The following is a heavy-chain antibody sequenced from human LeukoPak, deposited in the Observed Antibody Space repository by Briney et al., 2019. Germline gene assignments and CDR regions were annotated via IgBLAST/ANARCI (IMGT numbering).Heavy chain of an antibody. D-gene: IGHD4-17*01. J-gene: IGHJ5*02. Sequence: SETLSLTCTVSGYSISSGYYWGWIRQPPGKGLEWIGSIYHSGTTYYNPSLKSRVTISVDTSKNQFSLKLSSVTPADTAVYYCARDSSDYGDYDNWFDPWGQGTLVTVSS. CDR3: ARDSSDYGDYDNWFDP. CDR2: IYHSGTT. V-gene: IGHV4-38-2*02. CDR1: GYSISSGYY.